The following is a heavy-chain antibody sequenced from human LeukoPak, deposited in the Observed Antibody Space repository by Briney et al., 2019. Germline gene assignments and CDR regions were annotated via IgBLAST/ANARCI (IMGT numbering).Heavy chain of an antibody. V-gene: IGHV3-30*04. CDR3: ASCKLLLRSDWFDP. CDR2: TSYDGSNK. Sequence: GGSLRLSCAASGFTFSSYAMHWVRQAPGKGLEWVAVTSYDGSNKYYADSVKGRFTISRDNSKNTLYLQMNSLRAEDTAVYYCASCKLLLRSDWFDPWGQGTLVTVSS. CDR1: GFTFSSYA. D-gene: IGHD2-15*01. J-gene: IGHJ5*02.